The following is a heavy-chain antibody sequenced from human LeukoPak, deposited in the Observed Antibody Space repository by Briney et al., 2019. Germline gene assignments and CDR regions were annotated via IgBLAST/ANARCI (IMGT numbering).Heavy chain of an antibody. CDR3: ARDISGYYMGGLDY. J-gene: IGHJ4*02. CDR1: GGSISSYY. D-gene: IGHD3-3*01. Sequence: SETLSLTRTVSGGSISSYYWSWIRQPPGKGLEWIGYIYYSGSTNYNPSLKSRVTISVDTSKNQFSLKLSSVTAADTAVYYSARDISGYYMGGLDYCGQGTLVSVSS. V-gene: IGHV4-59*01. CDR2: IYYSGST.